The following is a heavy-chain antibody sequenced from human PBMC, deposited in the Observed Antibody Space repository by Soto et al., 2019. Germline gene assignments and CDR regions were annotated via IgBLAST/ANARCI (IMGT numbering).Heavy chain of an antibody. CDR3: ATEAPIAVAGIGFDY. CDR1: GFTFSSYA. V-gene: IGHV3-21*01. CDR2: ISSSSSSI. Sequence: GGSLRLSCAASGFTFSSYAMSWVRQAPGKGLEWVSAISSSSSSIYYADSVKGRFTISRDNAKNSLYLQMNSLRAEDTAVYYCATEAPIAVAGIGFDYWGQGTLVTVSS. J-gene: IGHJ4*02. D-gene: IGHD6-19*01.